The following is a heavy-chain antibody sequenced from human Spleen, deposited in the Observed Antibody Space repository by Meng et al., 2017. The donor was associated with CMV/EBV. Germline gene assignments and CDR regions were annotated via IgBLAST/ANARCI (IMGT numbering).Heavy chain of an antibody. CDR3: ARSFDY. Sequence: GESLKISCAASGFTVGSNYMSWVRQAPGKGLEWVSVIYSGGSTYYADSVKGRFTISRDNSKNTLYLQMNSLRAEDTAVYYCARSFDYWGQGTLVTVSS. CDR2: IYSGGST. CDR1: GFTVGSNY. J-gene: IGHJ4*02. V-gene: IGHV3-66*02.